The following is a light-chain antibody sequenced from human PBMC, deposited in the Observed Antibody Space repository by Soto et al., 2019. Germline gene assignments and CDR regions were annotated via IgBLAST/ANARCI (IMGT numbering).Light chain of an antibody. Sequence: AIRMTQSPSSFSASTGDRVTITCRASQGISSYLAWYQQKPGKAPKLLIYAASTLQSGVPSRFSGSGSGTDFTITISCLQSEDFATYYCQQYYSYLHTFGQGTKLEIK. CDR3: QQYYSYLHT. J-gene: IGKJ2*01. CDR2: AAS. V-gene: IGKV1-8*01. CDR1: QGISSY.